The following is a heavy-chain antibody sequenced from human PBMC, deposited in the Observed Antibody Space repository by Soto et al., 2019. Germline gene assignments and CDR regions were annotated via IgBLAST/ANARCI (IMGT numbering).Heavy chain of an antibody. V-gene: IGHV1-18*01. D-gene: IGHD1-26*01. CDR2: ISAYNGNR. J-gene: IGHJ4*02. CDR3: ARDQVGATGDY. Sequence: ASVKVSCKASGYTFTSYCISWVRQAPGQGLEWMGWISAYNGNRNYAQKVQGRVTMTTDTSTNTAYMEVRSLRSDDTAVYYCARDQVGATGDYWGQGTLVTVSS. CDR1: GYTFTSYC.